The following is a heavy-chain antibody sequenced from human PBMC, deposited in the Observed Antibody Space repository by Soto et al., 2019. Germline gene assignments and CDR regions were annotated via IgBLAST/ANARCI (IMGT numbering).Heavy chain of an antibody. J-gene: IGHJ5*02. CDR1: GFTFSSYA. D-gene: IGHD1-7*01. CDR2: ISGSDGRT. Sequence: EVQLLESGGGLVQPGGSLRLSCAASGFTFSSYAMSWVRQAPGKGLELVSAISGSDGRTYYADSVRGRFTISRDNSKNTLYLQMNSLRAEDTAVYYCAKFRDWNYSNWFDPWGQGTLVTVSS. CDR3: AKFRDWNYSNWFDP. V-gene: IGHV3-23*01.